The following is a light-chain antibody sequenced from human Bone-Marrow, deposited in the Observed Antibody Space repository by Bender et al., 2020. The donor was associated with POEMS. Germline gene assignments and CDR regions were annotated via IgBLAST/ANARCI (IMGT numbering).Light chain of an antibody. J-gene: IGLJ2*01. CDR1: DLGDKY. V-gene: IGLV3-1*01. CDR3: QAWDTYSVI. Sequence: SYEVTQPPSVSVSPGQKASITCSGDDLGDKYVAWYQQKPGQSPVLVIYQDTKRPSGIPERYSGSNSGNTATLTISGTQAMDEADYYGQAWDTYSVIFGGGTKLTVL. CDR2: QDT.